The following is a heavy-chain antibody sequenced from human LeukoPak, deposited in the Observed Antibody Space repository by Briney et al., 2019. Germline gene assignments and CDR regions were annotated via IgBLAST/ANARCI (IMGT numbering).Heavy chain of an antibody. CDR2: IKQDGSDK. Sequence: GGSLRLSCAASGFTFSSYWMSWVRQAPGKGLEWVANIKQDGSDKYYVDSVKGRFTISRDNDKNSLYLQMNNLRAEDTAVYYCAREGGRWLLDFDYWGQGTLVTVSS. CDR1: GFTFSSYW. V-gene: IGHV3-7*01. J-gene: IGHJ4*02. CDR3: AREGGRWLLDFDY. D-gene: IGHD5-24*01.